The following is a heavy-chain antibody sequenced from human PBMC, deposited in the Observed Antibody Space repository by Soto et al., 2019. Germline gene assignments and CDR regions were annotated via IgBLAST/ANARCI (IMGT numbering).Heavy chain of an antibody. CDR1: GFTFSSYA. CDR2: ISGSGGST. V-gene: IGHV3-23*01. D-gene: IGHD1-7*01. Sequence: EVQLLESGGGLVQPGGSLRLSCAASGFTFSSYAMSWVRQAPGKGLEWVSAISGSGGSTYYADSVKGRFTLCRNNSKNTLYLQMNSVRAEDTAVYYCAKSARQKNWNYENYYYYYGMDLWGRGTTVTVSS. CDR3: AKSARQKNWNYENYYYYYGMDL. J-gene: IGHJ6*02.